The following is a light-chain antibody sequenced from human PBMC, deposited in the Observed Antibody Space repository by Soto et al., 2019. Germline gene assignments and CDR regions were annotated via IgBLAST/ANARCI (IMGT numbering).Light chain of an antibody. CDR2: GAS. Sequence: EIVLTQSPGTLSLSPGERATLSCRASQSVGSYLTWYQQKPGQAPRLLIFGASSRVTGIPDRFSGSGSGTDFTLTITRLEPGDFAVYYCQQYDSSPRTFGQGTKLEIK. V-gene: IGKV3-20*01. CDR1: QSVGSY. CDR3: QQYDSSPRT. J-gene: IGKJ2*01.